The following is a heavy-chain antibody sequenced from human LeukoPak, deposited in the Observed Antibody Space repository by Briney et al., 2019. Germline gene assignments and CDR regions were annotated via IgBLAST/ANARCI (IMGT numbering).Heavy chain of an antibody. J-gene: IGHJ6*02. Sequence: ASVKVSCKASGYTFTNYGISWVRQAPGQGLEWMGWISAYNGNTNYAQKLQGRVTMTTDTSTSTAYMELRSLRSDDTAVYYCARDDPIAVAVDYYYYGMDVWGQGTTVTVSS. CDR2: ISAYNGNT. D-gene: IGHD6-19*01. V-gene: IGHV1-18*01. CDR3: ARDDPIAVAVDYYYYGMDV. CDR1: GYTFTNYG.